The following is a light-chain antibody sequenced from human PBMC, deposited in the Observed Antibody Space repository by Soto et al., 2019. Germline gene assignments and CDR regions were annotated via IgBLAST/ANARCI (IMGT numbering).Light chain of an antibody. J-gene: IGLJ1*01. CDR3: SSYGGSNNYV. CDR1: SSDVGGYKY. Sequence: QSALTQPPSASGSPGQSVTISCTGTSSDVGGYKYVSWYQQHPGKAPKLMIYEVSKRPSGVPDRFSGSKSGNTASLTVSGLQAEDEADYYCSSYGGSNNYVFGTGTKRTVL. CDR2: EVS. V-gene: IGLV2-8*01.